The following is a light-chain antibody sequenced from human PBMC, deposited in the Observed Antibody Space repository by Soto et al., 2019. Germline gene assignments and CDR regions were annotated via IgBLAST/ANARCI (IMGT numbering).Light chain of an antibody. CDR2: GAS. J-gene: IGKJ1*01. Sequence: EIVMTQSPATLSVSPGERVTLSCRASQSVSSHSDWSQEHLAWYQQKPGQAPRHLIYGASTRATGIPARFSGSGSGTEFTLTSSSLQSEDFAIYYCQQYNKLPRTFGQGTKVEIK. CDR3: QQYNKLPRT. V-gene: IGKV3-15*01. CDR1: QSVSSHSDWSQEH.